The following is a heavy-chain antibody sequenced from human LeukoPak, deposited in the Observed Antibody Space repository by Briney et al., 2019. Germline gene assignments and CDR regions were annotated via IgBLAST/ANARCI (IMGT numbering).Heavy chain of an antibody. D-gene: IGHD4-17*01. Sequence: PGRSLRLSCVASGFTFSSYAMHWVRQAPGKGLEWVAVISYDGSNKYYADSVKGRFTISRDNSKNTLYLQMNSLRAEDTAVYYCAKDRRDYGYIDYWGQGTLVTVSS. J-gene: IGHJ4*02. V-gene: IGHV3-30*04. CDR2: ISYDGSNK. CDR1: GFTFSSYA. CDR3: AKDRRDYGYIDY.